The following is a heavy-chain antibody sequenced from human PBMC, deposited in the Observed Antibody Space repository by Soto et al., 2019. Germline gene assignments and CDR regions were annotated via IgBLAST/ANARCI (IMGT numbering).Heavy chain of an antibody. CDR1: GFTFSSYA. V-gene: IGHV3-23*01. D-gene: IGHD3-10*01. J-gene: IGHJ4*02. CDR2: ISGSGGST. CDR3: AKDLGSGGSGSYYKILKNYFDY. Sequence: HPGGSLRLSCAASGFTFSSYAMSWVRQAPGKGLEWVSAISGSGGSTYYADSVKGRFTISRDNSKNTLYLQMNSLRAEDTAVYYCAKDLGSGGSGSYYKILKNYFDYWGQGTLVTVSS.